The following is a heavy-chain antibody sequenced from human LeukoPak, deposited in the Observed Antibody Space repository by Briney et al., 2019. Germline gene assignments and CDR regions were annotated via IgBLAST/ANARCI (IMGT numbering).Heavy chain of an antibody. J-gene: IGHJ4*02. Sequence: GGSLRLSCAASGFTFSSYSMNWVRQAPGKGLEWVSYISSSSTIYYADSVKGRFTISRDNAKNSLYLQMNSLRAEDTAVYYCARDGNSYGDFDYWGQGTLVTVSS. CDR2: ISSSSTI. CDR3: ARDGNSYGDFDY. D-gene: IGHD5-18*01. CDR1: GFTFSSYS. V-gene: IGHV3-48*01.